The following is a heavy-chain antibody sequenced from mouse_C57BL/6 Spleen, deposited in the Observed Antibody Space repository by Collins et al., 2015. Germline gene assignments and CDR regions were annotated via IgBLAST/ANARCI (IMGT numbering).Heavy chain of an antibody. CDR3: ARIHYYGYLFAY. CDR2: IWWDDDK. Sequence: WLAHIWWDDDKRYNPALKSRLTISKDTSSNQVFLKIASVDTADTATYYCARIHYYGYLFAYWGQGTLVTVSA. D-gene: IGHD1-2*01. V-gene: IGHV8-12*01. J-gene: IGHJ3*01.